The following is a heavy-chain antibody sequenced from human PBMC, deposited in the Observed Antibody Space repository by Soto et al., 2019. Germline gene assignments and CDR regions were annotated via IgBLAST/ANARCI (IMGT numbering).Heavy chain of an antibody. Sequence: EVQLVQSGGGLVQPGGSLDLSGAAPGSPFRSPPRSGVRQVPGKGLEWISAIGNDGGSLYNEESVKGPFTISRDNSKNTSSLRMKNLRVEDTAIYYCVRDQYTMSDFWSAFSSDWGQGVQVIVSA. V-gene: IGHV3-23*04. J-gene: IGHJ4*02. CDR1: GSPFRSPP. D-gene: IGHD3-3*01. CDR3: VRDQYTMSDFWSAFSSD. CDR2: IGNDGGSL.